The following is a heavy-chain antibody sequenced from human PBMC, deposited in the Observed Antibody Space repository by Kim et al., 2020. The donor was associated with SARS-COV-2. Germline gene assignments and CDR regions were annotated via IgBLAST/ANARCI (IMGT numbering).Heavy chain of an antibody. CDR3: ASQGYQLPDAFDI. D-gene: IGHD2-2*01. J-gene: IGHJ3*02. CDR1: GGSISSSSYY. CDR2: IYYSGST. Sequence: SETLSLTCTVSGGSISSSSYYWGWIRQPPGKGLEWIGSIYYSGSTYYNPSLKSRVTISVDTSKNQFSLKLSSVTAADTAVYYCASQGYQLPDAFDIWGQGTMVTVSS. V-gene: IGHV4-39*01.